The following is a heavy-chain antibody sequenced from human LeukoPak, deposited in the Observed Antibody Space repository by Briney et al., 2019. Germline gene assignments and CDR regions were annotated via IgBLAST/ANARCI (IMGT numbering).Heavy chain of an antibody. V-gene: IGHV4-31*03. J-gene: IGHJ5*02. CDR1: GGSIRSGGYY. CDR3: ARHSIGRVPAARNWFDP. Sequence: SETLSLTCTVSGGSIRSGGYYWSWIRQHPGKGLEWVGYISYSGNTYYNPSLKSRITISIDTSKNQFSLNLSSVTAADTAVYYCARHSIGRVPAARNWFDPWGQGTLVTVSS. CDR2: ISYSGNT. D-gene: IGHD2-2*01.